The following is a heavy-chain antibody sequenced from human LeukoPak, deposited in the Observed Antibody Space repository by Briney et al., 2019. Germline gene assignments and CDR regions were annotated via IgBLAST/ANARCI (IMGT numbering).Heavy chain of an antibody. D-gene: IGHD2-15*01. V-gene: IGHV3-23*01. J-gene: IGHJ4*02. Sequence: GGSLRLSCAASGFTFSSYDMTWVRQAPGRGLEWVSSIRPSGDNTYYGDSVKGRFTISRDNSKNTLYLQMNTLRAEDTAVYYCAKGVGYCSGGSCQQFDYWGQGTLVTVSS. CDR1: GFTFSSYD. CDR2: IRPSGDNT. CDR3: AKGVGYCSGGSCQQFDY.